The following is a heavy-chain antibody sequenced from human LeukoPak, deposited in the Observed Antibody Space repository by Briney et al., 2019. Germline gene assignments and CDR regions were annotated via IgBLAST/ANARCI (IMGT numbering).Heavy chain of an antibody. J-gene: IGHJ4*02. Sequence: PSETLSLTCTVSGGSITSISYYWGWIRQPPGKGLEWIGSIYYSGSTYYNPSLKTRVTVSVDTSKNQFSLKLSSVTAADTAVYYCARQDSSGWYLNDYWGQGTLVTVSS. CDR1: GGSITSISYY. V-gene: IGHV4-39*01. CDR3: ARQDSSGWYLNDY. D-gene: IGHD6-19*01. CDR2: IYYSGST.